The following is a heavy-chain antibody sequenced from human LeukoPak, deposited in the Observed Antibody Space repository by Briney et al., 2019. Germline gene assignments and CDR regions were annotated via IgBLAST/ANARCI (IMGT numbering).Heavy chain of an antibody. V-gene: IGHV4-34*01. CDR3: ARGSPLLRYFDWFRTTFDY. Sequence: SETLSLTCAVYGGSLSGYYWSWIRQPPGKGLEWIGEINHSGSTNYNPSLKSRVTISVDTSKNQFSLKLSSVTAADTAVYYCARGSPLLRYFDWFRTTFDYWGQGTLVTVSS. CDR1: GGSLSGYY. CDR2: INHSGST. J-gene: IGHJ4*02. D-gene: IGHD3-9*01.